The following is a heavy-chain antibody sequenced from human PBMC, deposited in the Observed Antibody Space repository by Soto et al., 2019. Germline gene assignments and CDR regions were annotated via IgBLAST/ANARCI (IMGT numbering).Heavy chain of an antibody. CDR2: ISAYNGNT. CDR1: GYTFTSYG. J-gene: IGHJ6*02. V-gene: IGHV1-18*01. Sequence: QVQLVQSGAEVKKPGASVKVSCKASGYTFTSYGISWVRQAPGQGLEWMGWISAYNGNTNYAQKLQGRVTMTKDTSTSTAYMELRSLRSDDTAVYYCARVGSGDNPYYYGMDVWGQGTTVTVSS. CDR3: ARVGSGDNPYYYGMDV. D-gene: IGHD4-17*01.